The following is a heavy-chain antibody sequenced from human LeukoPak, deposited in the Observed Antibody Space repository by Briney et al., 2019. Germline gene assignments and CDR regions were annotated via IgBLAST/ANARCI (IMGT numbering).Heavy chain of an antibody. J-gene: IGHJ4*02. D-gene: IGHD2-2*01. CDR2: ISAYNGNT. V-gene: IGHV1-18*01. Sequence: ASVKVSCKASGYTFTSYGISWVRQAPGQGLEWMGWISAYNGNTNYAQKLQGRVTMTTDTSTSTAYMELRSLRSDDTAVYYCAGGYCSSTSCPDPFDYWGQGTLVTVSS. CDR3: AGGYCSSTSCPDPFDY. CDR1: GYTFTSYG.